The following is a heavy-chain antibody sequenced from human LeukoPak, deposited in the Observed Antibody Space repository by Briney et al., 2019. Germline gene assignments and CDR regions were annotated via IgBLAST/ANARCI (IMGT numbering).Heavy chain of an antibody. CDR3: ARDQNTESDVFDI. J-gene: IGHJ3*02. V-gene: IGHV3-66*01. CDR2: IYSGGSA. CDR1: GFTVSSNY. D-gene: IGHD2/OR15-2a*01. Sequence: GGSLRLSCAASGFTVSSNYMSWVRQAPGKGLEWVSVIYSGGSAYYADSVKGRFTISRDNSKNTLYLQMNSLRVEDTAVYYCARDQNTESDVFDIWGQGTMVTVSS.